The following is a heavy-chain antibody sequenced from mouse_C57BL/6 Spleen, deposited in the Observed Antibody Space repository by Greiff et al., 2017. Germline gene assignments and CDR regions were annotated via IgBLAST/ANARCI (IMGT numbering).Heavy chain of an antibody. Sequence: QVQLQQPGAELVMPGASVKLSCKASGYTFTSYWMHWVKQRPGQGLEWIGEIDPSDSYTNYNQKFKGKSTLTVDKSSSTAYMQLSSLTSEDSAVYYCARDGGGCDYWGQGTTLTVSS. CDR1: GYTFTSYW. D-gene: IGHD1-1*02. CDR2: IDPSDSYT. CDR3: ARDGGGCDY. V-gene: IGHV1-69*01. J-gene: IGHJ2*01.